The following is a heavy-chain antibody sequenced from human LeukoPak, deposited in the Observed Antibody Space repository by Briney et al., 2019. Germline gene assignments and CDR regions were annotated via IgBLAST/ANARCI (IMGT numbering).Heavy chain of an antibody. CDR1: GGTFSSYA. Sequence: SVKVSCQASGGTFSSYAISWVRQAPGQGLEWMGGIIPIFGTANYAQKFQGRVTITTDESTSTAYTELSSLRSEDTAVYYCARADYYDSSGYLLEVYYFDYWGQGTLVTVSS. CDR3: ARADYYDSSGYLLEVYYFDY. CDR2: IIPIFGTA. V-gene: IGHV1-69*05. J-gene: IGHJ4*02. D-gene: IGHD3-22*01.